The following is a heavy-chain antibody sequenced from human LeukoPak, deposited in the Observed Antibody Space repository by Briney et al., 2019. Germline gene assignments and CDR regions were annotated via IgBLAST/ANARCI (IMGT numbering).Heavy chain of an antibody. J-gene: IGHJ5*01. V-gene: IGHV1-2*02. CDR1: GYTFTGYY. CDR3: ARVFTNAKNWFAS. Sequence: ASVKLSCKASGYTFTGYYMHWVRQAPGQGLEWMGWINPNSGGTNYAQKFQGRVTMTRDTSISTAYMELSRLRSDDTAVYYCARVFTNAKNWFASWGKGTLVTVSS. D-gene: IGHD1-1*01. CDR2: INPNSGGT.